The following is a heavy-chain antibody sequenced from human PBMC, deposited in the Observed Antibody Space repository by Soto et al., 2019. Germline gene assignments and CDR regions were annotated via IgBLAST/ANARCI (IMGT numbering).Heavy chain of an antibody. CDR1: ALTCGRDG. D-gene: IGHD2-8*01. V-gene: IGHV3-23*01. CDR2: ISGGGDTT. J-gene: IGHJ4*02. Sequence: PVGSLRLPCTASALTCGRDGISWIRLSPGKGLEWVSVISGGGDTTYYTPSVKGRFTISRDDFRNTLHLQMNSLRTEDTAIYYCAKLRDFVVLPAGILDYWGPGTLVTVSS. CDR3: AKLRDFVVLPAGILDY.